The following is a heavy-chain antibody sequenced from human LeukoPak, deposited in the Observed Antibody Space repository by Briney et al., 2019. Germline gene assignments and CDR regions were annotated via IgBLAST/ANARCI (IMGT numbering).Heavy chain of an antibody. CDR1: GFTFSSYA. D-gene: IGHD6-13*01. CDR3: ARDKGKIAAAGTFDY. Sequence: GGSLRLSCAASGFTFSSYAMNWVRQAPGKGLEWVAVISYDGSNKYYADSVKGRFTISRDNSKNTLYLQMNSLRAEDTAVYYCARDKGKIAAAGTFDYWGQGTLVTVSS. CDR2: ISYDGSNK. V-gene: IGHV3-30*04. J-gene: IGHJ4*02.